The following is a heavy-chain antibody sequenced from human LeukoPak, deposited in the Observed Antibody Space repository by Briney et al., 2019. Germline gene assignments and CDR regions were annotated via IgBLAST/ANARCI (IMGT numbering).Heavy chain of an antibody. CDR3: ARDSSWYRFGFDP. CDR1: GGTFSSYA. D-gene: IGHD6-13*01. Sequence: SVKVSCKASGGTFSSYAISWVRQAPGQGLEWMGGIIPTFGTANYAQKFQGRVTITADESTSTAYMELSSLRSEDTAVYYCARDSSWYRFGFDPWGQGTLVTVSS. CDR2: IIPTFGTA. J-gene: IGHJ5*02. V-gene: IGHV1-69*13.